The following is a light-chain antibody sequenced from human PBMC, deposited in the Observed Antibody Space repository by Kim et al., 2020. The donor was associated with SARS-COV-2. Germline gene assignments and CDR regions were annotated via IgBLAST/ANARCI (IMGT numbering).Light chain of an antibody. J-gene: IGLJ2*01. CDR1: SSNNGAGYD. Sequence: VAISCTGSSSNNGAGYDVHWYQQLPGTAPKLLIYGNSNRPSGVPDRFSGSKSGTSASLAITGLQAEDEADYYCQSYDSSLSGWGVFGGGTQLTVL. CDR2: GNS. V-gene: IGLV1-40*01. CDR3: QSYDSSLSGWGV.